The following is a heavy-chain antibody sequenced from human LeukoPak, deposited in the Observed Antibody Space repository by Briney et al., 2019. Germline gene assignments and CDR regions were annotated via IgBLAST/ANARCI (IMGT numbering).Heavy chain of an antibody. D-gene: IGHD1-26*01. CDR2: ISYDGSNK. V-gene: IGHV3-30*18. J-gene: IGHJ4*02. CDR1: GFTFSSYG. Sequence: GGSLRLSCAASGFTFSSYGMHWVRQAPGKGLEWVAVISYDGSNKYYADSVKGRFTISRDNSKNSLYVQLNSLRPEDTAFYYCAKDKVGATGGYFDYWGQGTLVTVSS. CDR3: AKDKVGATGGYFDY.